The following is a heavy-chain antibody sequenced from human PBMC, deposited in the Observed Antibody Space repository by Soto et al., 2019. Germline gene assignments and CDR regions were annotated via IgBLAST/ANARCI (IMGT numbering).Heavy chain of an antibody. CDR2: IWYDGSNK. V-gene: IGHV3-33*01. CDR1: GFTFSSYG. J-gene: IGHJ6*02. CDR3: ARVSIATRHRGCMHV. D-gene: IGHD6-6*01. Sequence: QVQLVESGGGVVQPGRSLRLACAASGFTFSSYGMHWVRQAQVKVLAWVAVIWYDGSNKYYADSVKGRFTISRDNSKNAMYLQMNSLRAEDTAVYYCARVSIATRHRGCMHVWGHGTTVTVSS.